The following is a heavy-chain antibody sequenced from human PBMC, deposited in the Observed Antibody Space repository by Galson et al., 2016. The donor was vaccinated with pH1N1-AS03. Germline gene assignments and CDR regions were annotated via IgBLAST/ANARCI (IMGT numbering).Heavy chain of an antibody. CDR2: IRSTGTTI. Sequence: LRLSCADSGFTSGSPAFGGHTMNWVRQAPGKGLEWISYIRSTGTTIYYADSVKGRFTTSRDNAKNSMYLQMNSLRVEDTAVYYCAREYGVRNNLDFWGQGTLVTVSS. V-gene: IGHV3-48*04. CDR3: AREYGVRNNLDF. D-gene: IGHD1/OR15-1a*01. CDR1: GFTSGSPAFGGHT. J-gene: IGHJ4*02.